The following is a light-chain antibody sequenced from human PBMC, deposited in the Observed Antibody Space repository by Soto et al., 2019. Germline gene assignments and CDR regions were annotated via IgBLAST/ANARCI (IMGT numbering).Light chain of an antibody. CDR1: QNININ. CDR3: QQYKDWPPLT. V-gene: IGKV3D-15*01. J-gene: IGKJ4*01. CDR2: GAS. Sequence: EIVMTQSPLTLSVSPGERATLSCRASQNININLAWYQQRPGQAPRVLIQGASSRASGIPDRFSGIGSGTDFTLTINRLEPDDFAFYYCQQYKDWPPLTFGGGTRVEIK.